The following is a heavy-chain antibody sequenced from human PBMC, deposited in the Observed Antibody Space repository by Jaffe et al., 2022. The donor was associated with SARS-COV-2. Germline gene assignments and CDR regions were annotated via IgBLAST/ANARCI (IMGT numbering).Heavy chain of an antibody. CDR3: ARDTHRKQYSSGWYSWFDP. CDR1: GGSISSGSYY. D-gene: IGHD6-19*01. CDR2: IYTSGST. V-gene: IGHV4-61*02. Sequence: QVQLQESGPGLVKPSQTLSLTCTVSGGSISSGSYYWSWIRQPAGKGLEWIGRIYTSGSTNYNPSLKSRVTISVDTSKNQFSLKLSSVTAADTAVYYCARDTHRKQYSSGWYSWFDPWGQGTLVTVSS. J-gene: IGHJ5*02.